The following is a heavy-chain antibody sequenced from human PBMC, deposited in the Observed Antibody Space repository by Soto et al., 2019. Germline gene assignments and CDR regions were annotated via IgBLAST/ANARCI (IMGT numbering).Heavy chain of an antibody. CDR2: IKQDGSEK. Sequence: PGGSLRLSCAASGFTFSTYWMNWVRQAPGKGLEWVANIKQDGSEKYYVDSVKGRFAISRENAKDSLFLQMNNLRAEDTAVYYCVRDWSTFWGMDVWGQGTTVTVSS. CDR3: VRDWSTFWGMDV. CDR1: GFTFSTYW. J-gene: IGHJ6*02. V-gene: IGHV3-7*01.